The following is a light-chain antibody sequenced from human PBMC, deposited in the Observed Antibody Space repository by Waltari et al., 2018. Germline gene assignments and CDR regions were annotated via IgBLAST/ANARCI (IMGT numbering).Light chain of an antibody. J-gene: IGKJ3*01. CDR1: QSLLHSNVYNY. V-gene: IGKV2-28*01. CDR2: LGS. Sequence: DLVMTQSPLSLPVTPGEPASISCRSSQSLLHSNVYNYLVWYLQKPGQSPQLLIYLGSNRAPVDPDRISGSGSGTHCTLKISRVEAEHGAGYYCMQALQPSVAFGPGTRVDIK. CDR3: MQALQPSVA.